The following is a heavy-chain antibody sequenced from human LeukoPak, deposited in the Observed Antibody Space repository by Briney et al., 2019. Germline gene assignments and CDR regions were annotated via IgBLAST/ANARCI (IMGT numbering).Heavy chain of an antibody. CDR3: ARARGYSGYDGMDV. D-gene: IGHD5-12*01. Sequence: AASVKVSCKATSRISWVRQAPGQGLEWMGWMNPNSGNTGYAQKFQGRVTITADKSTSTAYMELSSLRSEDTAVYYCARARGYSGYDGMDVWGQGTTVTVSS. CDR2: MNPNSGNT. J-gene: IGHJ6*02. V-gene: IGHV1-8*03. CDR1: TSR.